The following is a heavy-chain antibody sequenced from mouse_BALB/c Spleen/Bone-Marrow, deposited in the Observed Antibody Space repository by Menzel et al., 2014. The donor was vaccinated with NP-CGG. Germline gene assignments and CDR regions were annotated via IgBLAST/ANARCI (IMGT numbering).Heavy chain of an antibody. CDR2: ISPSDGGT. Sequence: QVQLQQSGAELVKPGVSVKLSCKASGYTFTNYYMYWVKQRPGPDLEWIGEISPSDGGTNFNEKFKSKATLTVDKSSSTAYMQLSSLTSEDSAVYYCTTLGRFAYWGQGTLVTVSA. CDR1: GYTFTNYY. CDR3: TTLGRFAY. V-gene: IGHV1S81*02. J-gene: IGHJ3*01. D-gene: IGHD4-1*01.